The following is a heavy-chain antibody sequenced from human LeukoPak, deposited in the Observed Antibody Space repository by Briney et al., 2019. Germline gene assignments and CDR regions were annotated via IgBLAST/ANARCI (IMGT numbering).Heavy chain of an antibody. CDR2: IYTSGST. J-gene: IGHJ4*02. CDR3: ARDGMRGYSYGLEIDY. CDR1: GGSISSGSYY. Sequence: SQTLSLTCTVSGGSISSGSYYWSWIRQPAGKGLEWIGCIYTSGSTNYNPSLKSRVTISVDTSKNQFSLKLSSVTAADTAVYYCARDGMRGYSYGLEIDYWGQGTLVTVSS. D-gene: IGHD5-18*01. V-gene: IGHV4-61*02.